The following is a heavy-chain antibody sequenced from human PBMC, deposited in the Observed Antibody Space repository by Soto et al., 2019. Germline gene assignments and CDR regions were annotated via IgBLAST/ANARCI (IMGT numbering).Heavy chain of an antibody. Sequence: SETLSLTCAVYGGSFSGYYWSWIRQPPGKGLEWIGEINHSGSTNYNPSLKSRVTISVDTSKNQFSLKLSSVTAADTAVYYCARVNFWSGFYYYYGMDVWGQGTTVTVSS. CDR2: INHSGST. V-gene: IGHV4-34*01. CDR3: ARVNFWSGFYYYYGMDV. CDR1: GGSFSGYY. D-gene: IGHD3-3*01. J-gene: IGHJ6*02.